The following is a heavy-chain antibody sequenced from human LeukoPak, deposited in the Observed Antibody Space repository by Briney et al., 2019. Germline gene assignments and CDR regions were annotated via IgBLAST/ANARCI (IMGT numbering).Heavy chain of an antibody. CDR3: ARACSSGSCYLAAFDI. Sequence: PGGSLRLSCAASGVTFSSHSMHWVRQAPGKGLVWVSGISNDGTSTTYADSVKGRFTTSRDNSKNTLYLQMNSLRAEDTAVYFCARACSSGSCYLAAFDIWGQGTMVTVSS. V-gene: IGHV3-74*01. CDR2: ISNDGTST. D-gene: IGHD2-15*01. CDR1: GVTFSSHS. J-gene: IGHJ3*02.